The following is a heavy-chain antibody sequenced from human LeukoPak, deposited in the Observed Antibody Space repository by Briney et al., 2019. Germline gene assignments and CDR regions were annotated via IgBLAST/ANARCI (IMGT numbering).Heavy chain of an antibody. CDR3: ARGAAVYAIYFDY. Sequence: PSETLSLTCAVYGGSFGGYYWSWIRQPPGKGLEWIGEINHSGSTNYNPSLKSRVTISVDTSKNQFSLKLSSVTAADTAVYYCARGAAVYAIYFDYWGQGTLVTVSS. V-gene: IGHV4-34*01. D-gene: IGHD2-8*01. CDR1: GGSFGGYY. CDR2: INHSGST. J-gene: IGHJ4*02.